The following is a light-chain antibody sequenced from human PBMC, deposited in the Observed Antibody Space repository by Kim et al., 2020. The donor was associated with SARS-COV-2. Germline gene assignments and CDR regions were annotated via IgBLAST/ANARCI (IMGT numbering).Light chain of an antibody. CDR3: QQYNNWSRIT. Sequence: EVVMTQSPGTLSVSPGERATLSCRASQSVSSNLAWYQQKPGQAPRLLIYGASTRATGIPARFSGSGSGTEFTLTISSLQSENFAVYYCQQYNNWSRITFGQGTRLEIK. V-gene: IGKV3-15*01. CDR2: GAS. J-gene: IGKJ5*01. CDR1: QSVSSN.